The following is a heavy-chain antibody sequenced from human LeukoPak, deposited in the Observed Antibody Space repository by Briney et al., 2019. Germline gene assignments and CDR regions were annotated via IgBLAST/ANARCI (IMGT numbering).Heavy chain of an antibody. CDR3: AILMTSVTHLDY. D-gene: IGHD4-17*01. CDR1: GFTFSSYG. J-gene: IGHJ4*02. Sequence: PGGSLRLSCAASGFTFSSYGMHWVRQAPGKGLEWVAFIRYDGSNKYYADSVKGRFTISRDNSKNTLYLQMNSLRAEDTAVYYCAILMTSVTHLDYWGQGTLVTVSS. CDR2: IRYDGSNK. V-gene: IGHV3-30*02.